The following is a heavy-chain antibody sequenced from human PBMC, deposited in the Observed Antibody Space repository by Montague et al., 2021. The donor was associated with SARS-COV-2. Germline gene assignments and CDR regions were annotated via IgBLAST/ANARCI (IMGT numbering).Heavy chain of an antibody. CDR1: GGSISSGSYY. V-gene: IGHV4-61*02. CDR2: IYISGST. Sequence: TLSLTCTVSGGSISSGSYYWSWIRQPPGKGLEWIGRIYISGSTNYNPSLKSRVTISVDTSKNQFSLKLSSVTAADTAVYYCAREGRTTDYERLTGYYYYYDLDDWGKGTPVTVSS. CDR3: AREGRTTDYERLTGYYYYYDLDD. D-gene: IGHD3-9*01. J-gene: IGHJ6*03.